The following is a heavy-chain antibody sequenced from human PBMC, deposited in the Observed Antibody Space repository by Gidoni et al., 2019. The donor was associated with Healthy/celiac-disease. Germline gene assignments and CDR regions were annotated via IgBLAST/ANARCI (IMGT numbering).Heavy chain of an antibody. Sequence: QVPLVESGGGVVQPGRSLRLSCVASGLHFSTSGMHWVRQAPGKGPEWVAVIWYDGSNKYYADSVKGRFTISRDNSKNTVYLQMNSLRAEDTAVYYCARGPVGRGGYGSYYYYNMDVWGQGTTVTVSS. J-gene: IGHJ6*02. V-gene: IGHV3-33*01. CDR2: IWYDGSNK. D-gene: IGHD4-17*01. CDR1: GLHFSTSG. CDR3: ARGPVGRGGYGSYYYYNMDV.